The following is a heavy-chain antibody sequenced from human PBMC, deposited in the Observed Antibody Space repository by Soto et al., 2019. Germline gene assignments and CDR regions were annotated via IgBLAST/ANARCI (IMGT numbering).Heavy chain of an antibody. CDR3: ARGRTTLFVVVPAAIPTTVPPSWFAP. CDR2: INHSGST. J-gene: IGHJ5*02. CDR1: GGSFSGYY. D-gene: IGHD2-2*02. Sequence: SETLSLTCAVYGGSFSGYYWSWIRQPPGKGLEWIGEINHSGSTNYNPSLKSRVTISVDTSKNQFSLKLSSVTAADTAVYYCARGRTTLFVVVPAAIPTTVPPSWFAPWAQGTLVPVSS. V-gene: IGHV4-34*01.